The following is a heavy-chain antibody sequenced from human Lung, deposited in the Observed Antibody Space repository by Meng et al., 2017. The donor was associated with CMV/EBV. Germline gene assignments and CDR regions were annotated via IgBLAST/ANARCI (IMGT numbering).Heavy chain of an antibody. V-gene: IGHV4-34*01. D-gene: IGHD2-15*01. Sequence: SETLSLXCAVYGGSFSGYYWSWIRQPPGKGLEWIGEINHSGSTNYNPSLKSRVTISVDTSKNQFSLKLSSVTAADTAVYYCARSNIVVVVAATLGYYYYGMDVWGQGTTVT. CDR2: INHSGST. CDR1: GGSFSGYY. CDR3: ARSNIVVVVAATLGYYYYGMDV. J-gene: IGHJ6*02.